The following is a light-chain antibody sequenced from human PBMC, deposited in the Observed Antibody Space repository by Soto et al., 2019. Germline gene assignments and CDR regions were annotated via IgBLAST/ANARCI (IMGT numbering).Light chain of an antibody. Sequence: QSALTQPPSASGSPGQSVTISCTGTSSDVGGYNYVSWYQQHPGKVPKLMVYEVNKRPSGVPDRFSGSKSGNTASLTVSGLAAEDEADYYCSSSAGRNIVFGTGTKVTVL. CDR3: SSSAGRNIV. V-gene: IGLV2-8*01. J-gene: IGLJ1*01. CDR1: SSDVGGYNY. CDR2: EVN.